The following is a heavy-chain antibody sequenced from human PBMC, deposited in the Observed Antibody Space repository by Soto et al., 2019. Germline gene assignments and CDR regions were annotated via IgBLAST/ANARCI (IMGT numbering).Heavy chain of an antibody. D-gene: IGHD3-22*01. V-gene: IGHV4-31*03. Sequence: QVQLQESGPGLVKPSQTLSLTCTVSGGSISSGGYYWSWIRQHPGKGLEWIGYIYYSGSTYYNPSLKRRVTISVDTSKRQFSLKLSSVTAADTAVYYWERVGYYDGSGYNGFNIWGQGTMVTVSS. J-gene: IGHJ3*02. CDR2: IYYSGST. CDR3: ERVGYYDGSGYNGFNI. CDR1: GGSISSGGYY.